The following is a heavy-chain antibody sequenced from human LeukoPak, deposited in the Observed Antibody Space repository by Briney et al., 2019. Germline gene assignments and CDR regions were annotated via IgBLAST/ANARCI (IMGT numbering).Heavy chain of an antibody. V-gene: IGHV1-2*02. CDR1: GYTFTNYY. CDR2: IDPNTGDT. CDR3: ARGRTMDGSTPPFEI. J-gene: IGHJ3*02. Sequence: GASVKVSCKASGYTFTNYYMHWVRRAPGQGLEWMGWIDPNTGDTNYSQNIQGRATMTRDTSINTAYMEFTSLGSDDTAVYYCARGRTMDGSTPPFEIWGQGTMVTVSS. D-gene: IGHD4/OR15-4a*01.